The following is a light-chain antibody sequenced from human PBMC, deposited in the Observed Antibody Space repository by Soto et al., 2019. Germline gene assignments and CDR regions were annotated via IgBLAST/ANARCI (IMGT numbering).Light chain of an antibody. J-gene: IGLJ1*01. Sequence: QFVLTQPASVSGSPGQSITISCTGTSSDVGGYNYVSWYQHHPGKAPKLMVYDVSNRPSGVSNRFSGSKSGNTASLTISGLQAEDEADYYCSSYTSSSPPYVFGTGTKVTVL. CDR1: SSDVGGYNY. CDR3: SSYTSSSPPYV. V-gene: IGLV2-14*03. CDR2: DVS.